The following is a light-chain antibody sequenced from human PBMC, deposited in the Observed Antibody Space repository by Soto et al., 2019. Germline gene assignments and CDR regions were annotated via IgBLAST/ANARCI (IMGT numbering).Light chain of an antibody. V-gene: IGLV2-14*01. Sequence: QSVLSQHASASGSPRQTITISCTGTSNDVGIYNSVSWFQHHPGKGPKLVIYDVSNRPSGVSNRFSGSKSGNTASLTISGLQAEDEADYHCSSYTFSSTYVFGPGSKVTVL. CDR2: DVS. CDR1: SNDVGIYNS. J-gene: IGLJ1*01. CDR3: SSYTFSSTYV.